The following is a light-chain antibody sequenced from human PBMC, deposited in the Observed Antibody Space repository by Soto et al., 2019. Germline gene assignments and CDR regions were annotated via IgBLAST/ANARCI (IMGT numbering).Light chain of an antibody. V-gene: IGKV1-39*01. CDR2: AAS. Sequence: DIQMTQSPSSLAASVGDRVTITCRASQSISSYLNWYQQKPGKTPKLLIYAASSLQSRVPSRLSGSGSGTDFTLTISSLQPEDFATYYCQQSYSTPPTFGQGNKVEIK. J-gene: IGKJ1*01. CDR1: QSISSY. CDR3: QQSYSTPPT.